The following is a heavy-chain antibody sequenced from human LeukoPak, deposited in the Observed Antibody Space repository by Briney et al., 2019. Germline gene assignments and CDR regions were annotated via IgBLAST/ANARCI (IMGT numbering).Heavy chain of an antibody. CDR3: ATGPAPALGARYMDV. D-gene: IGHD1-26*01. CDR2: FDPEDGET. Sequence: EASVKVSCKVSGYTLTELSMHWVRQAPGKGLEWMGGFDPEDGETIYAQKFQGRVTMTEDTSTDTAYMELSSLRSEDTAVYYCATGPAPALGARYMDVWGKGTTVTVSS. V-gene: IGHV1-24*01. CDR1: GYTLTELS. J-gene: IGHJ6*03.